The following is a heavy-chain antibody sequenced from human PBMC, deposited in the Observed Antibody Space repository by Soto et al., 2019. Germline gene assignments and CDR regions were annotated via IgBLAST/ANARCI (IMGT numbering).Heavy chain of an antibody. CDR2: IIPIFGTA. J-gene: IGHJ6*02. Sequence: SVKVSCKASGGTFSSYAISWVRQAPGQGREWMGGIIPIFGTANYAQKFQGRVTITADESMSTAYMELSSLRSEDTAVYYCARESYGQADYYYGMDVWGQGTTVTVSS. D-gene: IGHD2-21*01. CDR3: ARESYGQADYYYGMDV. V-gene: IGHV1-69*13. CDR1: GGTFSSYA.